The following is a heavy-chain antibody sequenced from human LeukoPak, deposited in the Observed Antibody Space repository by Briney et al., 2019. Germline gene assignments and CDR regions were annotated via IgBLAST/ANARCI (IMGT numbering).Heavy chain of an antibody. J-gene: IGHJ4*02. D-gene: IGHD6-19*01. CDR2: VYYSGNT. Sequence: PSETLSLTCTVSGGSITSSSYYWGWIRQPPGKGLEWIGSVYYSGNTYYNSSLKSRVTISVDTSKNQFSLKLSSVTAADTAVYYCARKNVGYRSGQLDYWGQGTLVTVSS. CDR3: ARKNVGYRSGQLDY. V-gene: IGHV4-39*07. CDR1: GGSITSSSYY.